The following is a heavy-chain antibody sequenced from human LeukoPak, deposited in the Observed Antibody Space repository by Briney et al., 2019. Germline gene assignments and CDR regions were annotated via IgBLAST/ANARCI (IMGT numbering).Heavy chain of an antibody. V-gene: IGHV3-23*01. Sequence: GGSLRLSCAASALTFSSYAMSWVRQAPGKGLEWVSAISGSGGITYYAGSVKGRFTISRDNSKNTLYLQMNSLRAEDTAVYYCAKARLSSAVITNFDYWGQGTLVTVSS. CDR2: ISGSGGIT. J-gene: IGHJ4*02. CDR1: ALTFSSYA. CDR3: AKARLSSAVITNFDY. D-gene: IGHD3-22*01.